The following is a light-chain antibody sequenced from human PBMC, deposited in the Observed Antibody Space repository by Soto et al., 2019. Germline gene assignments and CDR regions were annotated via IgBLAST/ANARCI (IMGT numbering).Light chain of an antibody. Sequence: DIQMTQSPSTLSASIRDRVTITCRASQKISGWLAWYQQEPGKAPKLLIYDASSLQSGVPSRFSGSGSGTEFTLTISSLQPDDFATYYCQQYNSDPLTFGQGTKVEIK. CDR3: QQYNSDPLT. J-gene: IGKJ1*01. CDR2: DAS. CDR1: QKISGW. V-gene: IGKV1-5*01.